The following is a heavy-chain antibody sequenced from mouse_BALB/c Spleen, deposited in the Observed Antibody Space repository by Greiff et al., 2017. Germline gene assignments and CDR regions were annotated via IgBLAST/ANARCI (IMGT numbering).Heavy chain of an antibody. V-gene: IGHV4-1*02. CDR2: INPDSSTI. Sequence: EVKLVESGGGLVQPGGSLKLSCAASGFDFSRYWMSWVRQAPGKGLEWIGEINPDSSTINYTPSLKDKFIISRDNAKNTLYLQMSKVRSEDTALYYCARPPYYYGSSYGFAYWGQGTLVTVSA. J-gene: IGHJ3*01. D-gene: IGHD1-1*01. CDR3: ARPPYYYGSSYGFAY. CDR1: GFDFSRYW.